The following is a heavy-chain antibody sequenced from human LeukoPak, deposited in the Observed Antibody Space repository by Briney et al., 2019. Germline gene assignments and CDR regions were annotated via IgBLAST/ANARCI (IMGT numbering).Heavy chain of an antibody. J-gene: IGHJ3*02. Sequence: GGSLRLSCAASGFTFSSYEMNWVRQAPGKGLEWVSYISSSGSTIYYADSVKGRFTISRDNAKNSLYLQMNSLRAEDTAVYYCARELQQLVQDAFDIWGQGTMVTVSS. CDR3: ARELQQLVQDAFDI. D-gene: IGHD6-13*01. V-gene: IGHV3-48*03. CDR1: GFTFSSYE. CDR2: ISSSGSTI.